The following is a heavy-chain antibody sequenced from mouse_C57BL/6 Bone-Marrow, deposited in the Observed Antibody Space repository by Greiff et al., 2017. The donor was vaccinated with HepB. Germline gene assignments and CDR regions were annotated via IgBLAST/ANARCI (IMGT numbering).Heavy chain of an antibody. CDR2: ISSGSSTI. V-gene: IGHV5-17*01. CDR1: GFTFSDYG. D-gene: IGHD1-1*01. Sequence: EVQLVESGGGLVKPGGSLKLSCAASGFTFSDYGMHWVRQDPEKGLEWVAYISSGSSTIYYADTVKGRFTISRDNAKNTLFLQMTSLRSEDTAMYYCARTGYYGSSKYAMDYWGQGTSVTVSS. CDR3: ARTGYYGSSKYAMDY. J-gene: IGHJ4*01.